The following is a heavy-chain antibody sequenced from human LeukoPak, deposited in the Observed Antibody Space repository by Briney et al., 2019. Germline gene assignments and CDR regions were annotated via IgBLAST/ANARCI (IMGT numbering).Heavy chain of an antibody. Sequence: GASLRLSRAASGFTFSSYAMSWVRQAPGKGLEWVSAISGSGGSTYYADSVKGRFTISRDNSKNTLYLQMNSLRAEDTAVYYCAKERGYCSGGSCYWDVRYFDYWGQGTLVTVSS. CDR3: AKERGYCSGGSCYWDVRYFDY. CDR2: ISGSGGST. J-gene: IGHJ4*02. D-gene: IGHD2-15*01. CDR1: GFTFSSYA. V-gene: IGHV3-23*01.